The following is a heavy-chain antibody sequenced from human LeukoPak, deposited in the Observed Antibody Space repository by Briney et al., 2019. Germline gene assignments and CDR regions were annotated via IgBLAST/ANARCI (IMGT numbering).Heavy chain of an antibody. CDR1: EITFSLYA. V-gene: IGHV3-21*05. J-gene: IGHJ4*02. Sequence: PGGSLRLSCAASEITFSLYAMNWVRQAPGKGLEWVSYINDVSGDIHYADPVRGRFTISRDNAKNTLYLQMNSLRAEDTAVYYCARDTFQPGRIDCWGQGTLVIVSS. CDR2: INDVSGDI. CDR3: ARDTFQPGRIDC. D-gene: IGHD1-14*01.